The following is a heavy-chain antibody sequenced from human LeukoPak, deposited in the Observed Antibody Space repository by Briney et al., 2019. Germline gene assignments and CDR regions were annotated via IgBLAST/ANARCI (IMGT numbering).Heavy chain of an antibody. J-gene: IGHJ4*02. CDR1: GGSISSGSYY. V-gene: IGHV4-61*02. D-gene: IGHD3-16*02. CDR2: IYTSGST. CDR3: ASSIPRFGGVIVEPFDY. Sequence: SQTLCLTCTVSGGSISSGSYYWSWIRQPAGEGLEWIGRIYTSGSTNYNPSLKSRVTIPVDTSKNQFSLKLSSVTAADTAVYYCASSIPRFGGVIVEPFDYWGQGTLVTVSS.